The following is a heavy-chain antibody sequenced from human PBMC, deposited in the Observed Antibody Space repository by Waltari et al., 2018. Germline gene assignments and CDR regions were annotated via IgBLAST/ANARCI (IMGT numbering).Heavy chain of an antibody. D-gene: IGHD3-3*01. J-gene: IGHJ5*02. CDR3: ARGQYDFWSMNRNLFDP. CDR2: IIPIFGTA. Sequence: QVQLVQSGAEVKKPGSSVKVSCKASGGSFSSYAISWVRQDPGKGLEWMGGIIPIFGTANYAQKFHGRVTITTDESTSTAYMELSSLRSEYTAVYYCARGQYDFWSMNRNLFDPLGQGTLVTVSS. V-gene: IGHV1-69*05. CDR1: GGSFSSYA.